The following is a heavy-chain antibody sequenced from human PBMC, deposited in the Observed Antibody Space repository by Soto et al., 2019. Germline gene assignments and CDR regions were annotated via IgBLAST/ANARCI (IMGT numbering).Heavy chain of an antibody. Sequence: EVQLVESGGGLVQPGGSLKLSCAASGFTFSGSAMHWVRQASGKGLEWVGRIRDKANSYATAYTASVKRRFTISRDDSKNTAYLQMNSLKTEDTAVYYCTRLYCGGDCDFDSWGQGTLVTVSS. CDR2: IRDKANSYAT. CDR3: TRLYCGGDCDFDS. V-gene: IGHV3-73*02. CDR1: GFTFSGSA. J-gene: IGHJ4*02. D-gene: IGHD2-21*02.